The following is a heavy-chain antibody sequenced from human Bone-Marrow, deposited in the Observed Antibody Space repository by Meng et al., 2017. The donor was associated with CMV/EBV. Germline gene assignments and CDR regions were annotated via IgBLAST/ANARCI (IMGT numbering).Heavy chain of an antibody. CDR2: ISSSSSYI. J-gene: IGHJ4*02. V-gene: IGHV3-21*01. D-gene: IGHD2-21*01. CDR3: ARDWGSYCGGDCSPQREYYFDY. CDR1: GFTFSTYS. Sequence: GESLKISCAASGFTFSTYSMNWVRQAPGKGLEWVSSISSSSSYIYYADSVKGRFTISRDNAKNSLYLQMNSLRAEDTAVYYCARDWGSYCGGDCSPQREYYFDYWGQGTLVTASS.